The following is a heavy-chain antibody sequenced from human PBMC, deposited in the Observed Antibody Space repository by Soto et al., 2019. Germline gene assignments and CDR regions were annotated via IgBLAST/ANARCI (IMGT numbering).Heavy chain of an antibody. CDR3: AKALGLGGMDV. V-gene: IGHV3-30*18. CDR2: ISYDGSNK. D-gene: IGHD3-16*01. Sequence: QVQLVESGGGVVQPGRSLRLSCAASGFTFSSYGMHWVRQAPGKGLEWVAVISYDGSNKYYADSVKGRFTISRDNSKNTLYLQMSSLRAEDTAVYYCAKALGLGGMDVWGQGTTVTVSS. CDR1: GFTFSSYG. J-gene: IGHJ6*02.